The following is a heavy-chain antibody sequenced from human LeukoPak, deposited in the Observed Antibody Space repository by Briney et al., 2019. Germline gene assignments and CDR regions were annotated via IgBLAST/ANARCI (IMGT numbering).Heavy chain of an antibody. Sequence: SETLSLTCTVSGVSISSGDYYWSWIRQPPGKGLEWIGYIYSSGSTYYNPSLKSRATVSLDTSKNQLSLKLSSVTAADTAVCYCARPYYYDSRIDPWGQGTLVTVSS. J-gene: IGHJ5*02. CDR1: GVSISSGDYY. V-gene: IGHV4-30-4*01. CDR2: IYSSGST. D-gene: IGHD3-22*01. CDR3: ARPYYYDSRIDP.